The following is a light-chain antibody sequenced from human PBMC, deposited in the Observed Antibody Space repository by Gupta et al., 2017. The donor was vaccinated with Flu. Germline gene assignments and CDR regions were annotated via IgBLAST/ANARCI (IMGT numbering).Light chain of an antibody. V-gene: IGLV2-11*01. J-gene: IGLJ3*02. CDR2: DVS. CDR3: CSDAGTDTWV. Sequence: QSALTQPRSVSGSPGQSVTISCTGTSSDVGGYNYVSWFQQHPGKAPKLLIYDVSERPSGVPDRLSGSKSGNTASLTISGLQAADEADYYCCSDAGTDTWVFGGGTKLTVL. CDR1: SSDVGGYNY.